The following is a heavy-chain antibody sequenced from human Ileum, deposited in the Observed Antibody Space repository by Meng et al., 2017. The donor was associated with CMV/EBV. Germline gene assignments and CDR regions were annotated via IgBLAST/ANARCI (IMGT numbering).Heavy chain of an antibody. Sequence: GGSLRLSCAASGFTFSDYYMSWIRQAPGKGLEWISYMSNSGSKIYYADSVKGRFTVSRDNAKNSLYLQMNSLRAEDTAVYYCARVPRGQTGAYDYWGQGTRVTSYS. CDR1: GFTFSDYY. CDR2: MSNSGSKI. D-gene: IGHD3-10*01. CDR3: ARVPRGQTGAYDY. V-gene: IGHV3-11*04. J-gene: IGHJ4*02.